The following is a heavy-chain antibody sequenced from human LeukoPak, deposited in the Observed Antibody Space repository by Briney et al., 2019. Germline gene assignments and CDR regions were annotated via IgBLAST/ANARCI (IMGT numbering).Heavy chain of an antibody. Sequence: GGSLRLSCAASGFIFSNYEMNWVRQAPGKGLEWVSYITGSGRTIYYTDSVKGRFTISRDNAKNSLYLQMSSLRAEDTAVYYCARESGWYYFDNWSQGTLVTVSS. CDR1: GFIFSNYE. CDR2: ITGSGRTI. J-gene: IGHJ4*02. D-gene: IGHD6-19*01. CDR3: ARESGWYYFDN. V-gene: IGHV3-48*03.